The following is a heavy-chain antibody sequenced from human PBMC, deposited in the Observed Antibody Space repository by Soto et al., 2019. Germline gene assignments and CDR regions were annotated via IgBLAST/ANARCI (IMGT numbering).Heavy chain of an antibody. D-gene: IGHD3-10*01. CDR1: GFTFDDYA. V-gene: IGHV3-9*01. CDR2: ISWNSGSI. Sequence: GGSLRLSCAASGFTFDDYAMHWVRQAPGKGLEWVSGISWNSGSIGYADSVKGRFTISRDNARKSLYLQMNSLRAEDTALYYCAKESGPGSYVYYHYMDVWGKGTTVTVSS. CDR3: AKESGPGSYVYYHYMDV. J-gene: IGHJ6*03.